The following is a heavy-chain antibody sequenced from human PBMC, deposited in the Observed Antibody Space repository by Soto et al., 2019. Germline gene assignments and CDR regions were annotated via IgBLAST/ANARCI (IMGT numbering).Heavy chain of an antibody. V-gene: IGHV1-69*01. D-gene: IGHD3-10*01. CDR3: AVSYYYGSGSYGSPAY. CDR1: GGTFSSYA. Sequence: QVQLVQSGAEVKKPGSSVKVSCKASGGTFSSYAISWVRQAPGQGLEWMGGIIPIFGTANYAQKFQGRVTITADESTSTADMELSSLRSEDTAVYYCAVSYYYGSGSYGSPAYWGQGTLVTVSS. CDR2: IIPIFGTA. J-gene: IGHJ4*02.